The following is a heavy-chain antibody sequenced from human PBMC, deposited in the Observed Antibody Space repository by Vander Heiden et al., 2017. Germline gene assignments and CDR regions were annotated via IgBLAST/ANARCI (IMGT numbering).Heavy chain of an antibody. V-gene: IGHV3-73*02. CDR2: IRSKANSYAT. Sequence: EVQLVESGGGLVQPGGSLNLSCAASGFTCSGSAMHWGRQASGKGLEWVGRIRSKANSYATAYAASVKGRFTISRDDSKNTAYLQMNSLKTEDTAVYYCTMYYYDSSGYYYYYYGMDVWGQGTTVTVSS. CDR1: GFTCSGSA. CDR3: TMYYYDSSGYYYYYYGMDV. D-gene: IGHD3-22*01. J-gene: IGHJ6*02.